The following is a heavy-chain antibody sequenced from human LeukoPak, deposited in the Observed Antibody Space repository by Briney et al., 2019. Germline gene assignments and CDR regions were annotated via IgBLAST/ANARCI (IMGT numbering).Heavy chain of an antibody. CDR1: GFTFSSYS. Sequence: GGSLRLSCAASGFTFSSYSMNWVRQAPGKGLEWVSYISSSSSTIYYADSVKGRFTISRDNAKNSLYLQMNSLRAEDTAVYYCARDCSQQWLKRWGQGTLVTVSS. CDR2: ISSSSSTI. CDR3: ARDCSQQWLKR. J-gene: IGHJ4*02. D-gene: IGHD6-19*01. V-gene: IGHV3-48*01.